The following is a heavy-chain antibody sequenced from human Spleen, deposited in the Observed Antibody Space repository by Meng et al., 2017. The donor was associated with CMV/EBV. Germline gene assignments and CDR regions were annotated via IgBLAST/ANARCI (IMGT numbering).Heavy chain of an antibody. Sequence: LSLTGAVYGGSFSGYYWSWIRQPPGKGLEWIGEINHSGSTNYNPSLKSRVTISVDTSKNQFSLKLSSVTAADTAVYYCARAYGFFDYWGQGTLVTVSS. CDR1: GGSFSGYY. CDR2: INHSGST. J-gene: IGHJ4*02. D-gene: IGHD4-17*01. V-gene: IGHV4-34*01. CDR3: ARAYGFFDY.